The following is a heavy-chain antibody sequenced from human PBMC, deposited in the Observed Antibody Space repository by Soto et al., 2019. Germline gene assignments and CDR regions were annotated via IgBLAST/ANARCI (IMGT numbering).Heavy chain of an antibody. CDR3: ARFSSGWSSFDY. J-gene: IGHJ4*02. CDR2: INAGNGNT. D-gene: IGHD6-19*01. Sequence: QVQLVQSGAEVKKPGASVKVSCKASGYTFTSYAMHWVRQAPGQRLEWMGWINAGNGNTKYSQKFQGRVTITRDTSAGTAYMELSSLRSEDTAVYYCARFSSGWSSFDYWGQGTLVTVSS. CDR1: GYTFTSYA. V-gene: IGHV1-3*01.